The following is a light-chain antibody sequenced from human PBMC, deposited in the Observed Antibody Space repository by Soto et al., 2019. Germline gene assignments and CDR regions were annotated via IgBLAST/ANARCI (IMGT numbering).Light chain of an antibody. Sequence: EIVLTQSPATLSLSPGERATLSCRASQSVSNYLAWYQQKPGQAPRLLIYDASNRATSIPARFSASGSGTDFTLTISSLEPEDFAVYYCQQRSNWPRFTFGQGTKVEIK. J-gene: IGKJ2*01. CDR2: DAS. CDR3: QQRSNWPRFT. CDR1: QSVSNY. V-gene: IGKV3-11*01.